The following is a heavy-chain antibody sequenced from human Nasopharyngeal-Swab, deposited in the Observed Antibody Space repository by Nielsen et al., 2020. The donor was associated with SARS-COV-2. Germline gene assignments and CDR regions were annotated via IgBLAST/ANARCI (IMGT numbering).Heavy chain of an antibody. CDR1: GYTFTSYY. D-gene: IGHD3-16*02. V-gene: IGHV1-46*01. J-gene: IGHJ6*01. CDR2: INPSGGST. CDR3: ARDGFWGLRLGELSLYLAGMDV. Sequence: ASVKVSCKASGYTFTSYYMHWVRQAPGQGLEWMGIINPSGGSTSYAQKFQGRVTMTRDTSTSTVYMELSSLRSEDTAVYYCARDGFWGLRLGELSLYLAGMDVWVQGTTVTVSS.